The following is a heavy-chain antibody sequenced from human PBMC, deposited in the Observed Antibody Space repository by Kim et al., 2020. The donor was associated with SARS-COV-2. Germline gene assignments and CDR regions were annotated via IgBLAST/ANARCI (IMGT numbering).Heavy chain of an antibody. CDR3: ARLGSSSWNFDY. Sequence: KYYVDSVKGRFTISRDNAKNSLYPQMNSLRAEDTAVYYCARLGSSSWNFDYWGQGTLVTVSS. D-gene: IGHD6-13*01. J-gene: IGHJ4*02. V-gene: IGHV3-7*04. CDR2: K.